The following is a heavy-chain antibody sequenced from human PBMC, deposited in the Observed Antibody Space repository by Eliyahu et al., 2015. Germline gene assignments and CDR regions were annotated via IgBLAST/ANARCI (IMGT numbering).Heavy chain of an antibody. CDR2: IYYSGST. Sequence: QVQLQESGPGLVKPSQTLSLTCTVXGGXISXGDYYWSWIRQPPGKGLEWIGYIYYSGSTYYNPSLKSRVTISVDTSKNQFSLKLSSVTAADTAVYYCARDGLGSSGHDAFDIWGQGTMVTVSS. D-gene: IGHD3-22*01. V-gene: IGHV4-30-4*01. CDR3: ARDGLGSSGHDAFDI. J-gene: IGHJ3*02. CDR1: GGXISXGDYY.